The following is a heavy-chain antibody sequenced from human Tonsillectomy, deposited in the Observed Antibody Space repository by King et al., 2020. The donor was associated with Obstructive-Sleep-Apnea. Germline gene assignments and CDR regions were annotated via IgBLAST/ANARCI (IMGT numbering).Heavy chain of an antibody. D-gene: IGHD6-19*01. CDR2: IIPIFGTA. V-gene: IGHV1-69*01. CDR1: GGTFSSYA. Sequence: VQLVESGAEVKKPGSSVKVSCKASGGTFSSYAISWVRQAPGQGLEWMGGIIPIFGTANYAQTFQGRVTITADESTSTAYMELSSLRSEDTAVYYCARAVESSGWTGGYYFDYWGQGTLVTVSS. J-gene: IGHJ4*02. CDR3: ARAVESSGWTGGYYFDY.